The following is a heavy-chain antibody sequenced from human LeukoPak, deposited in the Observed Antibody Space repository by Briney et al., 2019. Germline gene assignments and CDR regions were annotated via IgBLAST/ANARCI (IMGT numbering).Heavy chain of an antibody. CDR3: ARELEYCTNGVCQLHFDY. D-gene: IGHD2-8*01. V-gene: IGHV3-30*01. CDR1: GFTFSSYD. J-gene: IGHJ4*02. Sequence: GGSLRLSCAASGFTFSSYDMHWVRQAPGKGLEWVAFISYDGSNKYYADSVKGRFTISRDNSKNTLYLQMNSLRAEDTDVYYCARELEYCTNGVCQLHFDYWGQGTLVTVPS. CDR2: ISYDGSNK.